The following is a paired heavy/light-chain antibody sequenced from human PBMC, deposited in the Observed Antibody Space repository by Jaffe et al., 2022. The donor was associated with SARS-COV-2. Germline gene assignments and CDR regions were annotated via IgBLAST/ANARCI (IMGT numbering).Light chain of an antibody. Sequence: DIVMTQSPLSLPVTPGEPASISCRSSQSLVHSNGNNYLDWYLQKPGQSPQLLIYLGSNRASGVPDRFSGSGSGTDFTLKISRVEAEDVGVYYCMQALQTPRTFGQGTKVEIK. CDR3: MQALQTPRT. CDR2: LGS. V-gene: IGKV2-28*01. CDR1: QSLVHSNGNNY. J-gene: IGKJ1*01.
Heavy chain of an antibody. J-gene: IGHJ2*01. V-gene: IGHV4-59*01. CDR1: GGSISAYY. CDR3: ARVNMGLGWSFDL. D-gene: IGHD1-26*01. Sequence: QVQLQESGPGLVKPSETLSLTCTVSGGSISAYYWSWIRQPPGKGLEYIGYMYHSGITDYSPSLKSRVTISLDASKSQFSLKLSSVTTADTAVYYCARVNMGLGWSFDLWGRGTLVTVSS. CDR2: MYHSGIT.